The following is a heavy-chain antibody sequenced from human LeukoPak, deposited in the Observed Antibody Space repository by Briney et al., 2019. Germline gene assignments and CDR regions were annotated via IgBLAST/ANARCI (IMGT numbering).Heavy chain of an antibody. Sequence: GGSLRLSCTGSGFTFGDYALTWVRQAPGRGREGVGFIRSKANGGTTEYGASVKGRFTISRDDSKSTAYLQMNSLKTEDTAVYYCTHGTSGYAYCYDFWSQGTLVTVSS. J-gene: IGHJ4*02. V-gene: IGHV3-49*04. CDR1: GFTFGDYA. D-gene: IGHD3-22*01. CDR2: IRSKANGGTT. CDR3: THGTSGYAYCYDF.